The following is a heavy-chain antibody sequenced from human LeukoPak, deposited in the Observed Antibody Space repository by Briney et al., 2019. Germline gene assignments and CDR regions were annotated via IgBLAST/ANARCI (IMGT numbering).Heavy chain of an antibody. V-gene: IGHV3-23*01. CDR1: GITLSNYG. CDR2: ISGSAGGT. CDR3: AKRGIVIRAVIIVGFHKEAYYFDD. D-gene: IGHD3-10*01. J-gene: IGHJ4*02. Sequence: AGGSLRLSRAVSGITLSNYGMSWVRQAPGKGLEWVAGISGSAGGTIYAASVKGRFTISRDNPKNTLYLQMNSLRAEDTAVYFCAKRGIVIRAVIIVGFHKEAYYFDDWGQGALVTVSS.